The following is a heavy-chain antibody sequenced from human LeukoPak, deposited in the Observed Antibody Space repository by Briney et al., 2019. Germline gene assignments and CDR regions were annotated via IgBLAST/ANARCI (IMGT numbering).Heavy chain of an antibody. V-gene: IGHV4-39*07. CDR1: GGSISSSTYY. CDR3: ARLPGPRVY. J-gene: IGHJ4*02. CDR2: INHSGST. Sequence: SETLSLTCTVSGGSISSSTYYWGWIRQPPGTGLEWIGEINHSGSTNYNPSLKSRVTISVDTSKNQFSLKLSSVTAADTAVYYCARLPGPRVYWGQGTLVTVSS.